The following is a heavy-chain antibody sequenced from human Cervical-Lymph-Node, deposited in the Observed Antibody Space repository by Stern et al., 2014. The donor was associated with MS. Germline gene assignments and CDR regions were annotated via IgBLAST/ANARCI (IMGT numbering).Heavy chain of an antibody. D-gene: IGHD2-8*01. Sequence: VQLVESGGAVVQPGRSLRLSCAASGFTFRSYGMHWVRQAPGKGLEWVTVLSYDGNHKYYAASVKGRFTISRDNSKNTLHLQMNSVTPDDTAIYYCARDYEDTSMLFDHWGQGTLVTVSS. V-gene: IGHV3-30*03. CDR2: LSYDGNHK. J-gene: IGHJ4*02. CDR3: ARDYEDTSMLFDH. CDR1: GFTFRSYG.